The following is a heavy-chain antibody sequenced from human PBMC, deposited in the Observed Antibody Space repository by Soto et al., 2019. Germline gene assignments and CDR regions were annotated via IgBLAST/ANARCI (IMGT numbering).Heavy chain of an antibody. CDR2: IYLGDSET. Sequence: PGESLKISCKGSGYSFSSYWIGWVRQMPGKGLEWMGIIYLGDSETKYSPSFQGQVTISADKSISTAYLQWSSLKASDTAMYYCGITTRGCSRTSCYFAFYYGMDVWGEGTTVTVYS. CDR1: GYSFSSYW. V-gene: IGHV5-51*01. D-gene: IGHD2-2*01. CDR3: GITTRGCSRTSCYFAFYYGMDV. J-gene: IGHJ6*04.